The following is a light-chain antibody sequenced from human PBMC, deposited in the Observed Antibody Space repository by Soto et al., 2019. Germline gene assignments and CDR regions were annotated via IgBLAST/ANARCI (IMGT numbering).Light chain of an antibody. V-gene: IGKV1-27*01. Sequence: DIQMTQSPSSLSTSVGDSVTITCLASQGINNYLAWYQQKPGKVPKLLIYAASTLQSGVPSRFSGSGSGTDFTLTISSLQPEYVATYYCQKYNSAPWTFGQGTKVDI. CDR1: QGINNY. J-gene: IGKJ1*01. CDR2: AAS. CDR3: QKYNSAPWT.